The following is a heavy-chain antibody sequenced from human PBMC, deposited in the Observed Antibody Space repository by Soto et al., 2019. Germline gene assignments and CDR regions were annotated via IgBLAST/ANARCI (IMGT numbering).Heavy chain of an antibody. CDR3: ARSSGYYGVIDY. Sequence: GESLKISCKGSGYRFTSYWIAWVRQMPGKGLEWMGIIYPTDSDSRYSPSFQGEVTISADKSISTAYLQWSSLKASDTAMYYCARSSGYYGVIDYWGQGTQVTVSS. CDR1: GYRFTSYW. CDR2: IYPTDSDS. V-gene: IGHV5-51*01. D-gene: IGHD3-22*01. J-gene: IGHJ4*02.